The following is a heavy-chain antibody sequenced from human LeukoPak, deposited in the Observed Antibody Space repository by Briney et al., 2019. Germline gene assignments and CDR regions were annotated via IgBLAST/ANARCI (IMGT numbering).Heavy chain of an antibody. J-gene: IGHJ4*02. D-gene: IGHD5-24*01. CDR3: ARRGRWSSGAY. CDR2: VYYSGST. CDR1: GGSISSTNYY. V-gene: IGHV4-39*01. Sequence: SETLSLTCIVSGGSISSTNYYWGWIRQPPGKGLEWIGTVYYSGSTYYNPSLESRVSISADTSKNQFSLSLSSVTAADTAVYYCARRGRWSSGAYWGQGALVTVSS.